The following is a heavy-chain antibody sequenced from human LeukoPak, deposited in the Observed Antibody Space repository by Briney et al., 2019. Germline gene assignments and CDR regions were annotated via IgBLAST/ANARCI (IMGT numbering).Heavy chain of an antibody. Sequence: ETPSLTCTVSGGSINTYYWSWIRQPPGKGLEWIGFVYYSGRTSYNPSLKSRVTISVDTSKSQFSLRLSSVTAADTAMYYCARLGLGDEACWFDPWGQGTLVTVSS. CDR2: VYYSGRT. D-gene: IGHD3-10*01. CDR3: ARLGLGDEACWFDP. J-gene: IGHJ5*02. CDR1: GGSINTYY. V-gene: IGHV4-59*01.